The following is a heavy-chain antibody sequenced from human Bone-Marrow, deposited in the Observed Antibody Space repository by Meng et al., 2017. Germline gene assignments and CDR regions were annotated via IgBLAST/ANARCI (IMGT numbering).Heavy chain of an antibody. J-gene: IGHJ3*02. V-gene: IGHV4-34*01. CDR3: ARIGKAKLGKSAFDI. D-gene: IGHD7-27*01. CDR1: GGSFSGYY. CDR2: INHSGST. Sequence: SETLSLTCAVYGGSFSGYYWSWIRQPPGKGLEWIGEINHSGSTNYNPSLKSRVTISVDTSKNQFSLKLSSVTAADTAVYYCARIGKAKLGKSAFDIWGQGTMVTVSS.